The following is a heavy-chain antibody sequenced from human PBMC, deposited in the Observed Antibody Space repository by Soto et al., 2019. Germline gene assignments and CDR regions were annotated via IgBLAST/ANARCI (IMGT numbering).Heavy chain of an antibody. Sequence: QVQLVQSGAEVKKPGSSVKVSCKASGGTLNSYTINWVRQAPGHGPEWLGRIIPVLGVANYAQTFQGRVTITADKSTSTVYMELTSLRSEDAAVYSCARSSVAAAGTLGNWGPGTLVTVSS. J-gene: IGHJ4*02. V-gene: IGHV1-69*02. CDR1: GGTLNSYT. D-gene: IGHD6-13*01. CDR2: IIPVLGVA. CDR3: ARSSVAAAGTLGN.